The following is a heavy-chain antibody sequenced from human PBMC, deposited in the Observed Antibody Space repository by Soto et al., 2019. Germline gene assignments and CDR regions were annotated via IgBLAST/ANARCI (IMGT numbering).Heavy chain of an antibody. J-gene: IGHJ3*02. CDR2: IYYSGST. D-gene: IGHD3-10*01. Sequence: SETLSLTYTVSGGSISSGGYYWSWIRQHPGKGLEWIGYIYYSGSTYYNPSLKSRVTISVDTSKNQFSLKLSSVTAADTAVYYCARDLGFGEMRVGGRAFYIWGQGTMVTVSS. CDR1: GGSISSGGYY. V-gene: IGHV4-31*03. CDR3: ARDLGFGEMRVGGRAFYI.